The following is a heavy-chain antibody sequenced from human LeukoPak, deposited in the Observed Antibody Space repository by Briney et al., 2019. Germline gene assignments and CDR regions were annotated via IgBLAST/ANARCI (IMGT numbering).Heavy chain of an antibody. D-gene: IGHD6-13*01. CDR3: ATTREQQLVRGDWFDP. J-gene: IGHJ5*02. CDR1: GYRFTNYW. CDR2: INPSDSYT. Sequence: GESLKISCKGSGYRFTNYWISWVRQMPGKGLEWMGRINPSDSYTNYSPSFQGHVTISADTSISTAYLQWSSLKASDTAMYYCATTREQQLVRGDWFDPWGQGTLVTVSS. V-gene: IGHV5-10-1*01.